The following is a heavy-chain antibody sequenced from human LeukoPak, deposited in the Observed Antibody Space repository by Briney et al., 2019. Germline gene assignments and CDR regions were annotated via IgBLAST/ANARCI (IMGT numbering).Heavy chain of an antibody. CDR1: GGSISSSSYY. CDR2: IYYSGST. CDR3: ARDGITAARPHRVVGLDY. D-gene: IGHD6-6*01. V-gene: IGHV4-39*07. Sequence: SETLSLTCTVSGGSISSSSYYWGWIRQPPGKGLEWIGSIYYSGSTYYNPSLKSRVTISVDTSKNQFSLKLSSVTAADTAVYYCARDGITAARPHRVVGLDYWGQGTLVTVSS. J-gene: IGHJ4*02.